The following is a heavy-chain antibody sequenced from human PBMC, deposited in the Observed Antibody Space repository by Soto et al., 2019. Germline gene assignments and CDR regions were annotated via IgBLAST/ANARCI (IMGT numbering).Heavy chain of an antibody. Sequence: GASVKVSCKASGYTFTGYYMHWVRQAPGQGLEWMGWINPNSGGTDYAQKFQGRVTMTRDTSISTAYTELSRLRSDDTAVYYCAGGVLSGSYYNWFDPWGQGTVVTVSS. J-gene: IGHJ5*02. V-gene: IGHV1-2*02. CDR2: INPNSGGT. CDR1: GYTFTGYY. D-gene: IGHD1-26*01. CDR3: AGGVLSGSYYNWFDP.